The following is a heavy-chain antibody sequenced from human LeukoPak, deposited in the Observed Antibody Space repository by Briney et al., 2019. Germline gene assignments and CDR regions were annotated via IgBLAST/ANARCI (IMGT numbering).Heavy chain of an antibody. CDR2: VSGGGLDT. Sequence: GGSLRLSCAASGFTFSSYAMSWVRQAPGKGLEWATSVSGGGLDTYYADSVKGRFTISRDNSKNTLYLEMNSLRVEDTAEYYCARGLDYGNYVGCDYWGQGTKVTVSS. J-gene: IGHJ4*02. V-gene: IGHV3-23*01. CDR1: GFTFSSYA. CDR3: ARGLDYGNYVGCDY. D-gene: IGHD4-11*01.